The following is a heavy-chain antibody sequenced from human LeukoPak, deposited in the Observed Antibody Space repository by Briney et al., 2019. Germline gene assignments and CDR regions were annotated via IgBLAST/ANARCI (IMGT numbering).Heavy chain of an antibody. CDR2: ISSSSSYI. D-gene: IGHD6-13*01. CDR3: ARDPGGAAAGTVDY. CDR1: GFTFSSYS. J-gene: IGHJ4*02. V-gene: IGHV3-21*01. Sequence: GGSLRLSCAASGFTFSSYSMNWVRRAPGKGLEWVSSISSSSSYIYYADSVKGRFTISRDNAKNSLYLQMNSLRAEDTAVYYCARDPGGAAAGTVDYWGQGTLVTVSS.